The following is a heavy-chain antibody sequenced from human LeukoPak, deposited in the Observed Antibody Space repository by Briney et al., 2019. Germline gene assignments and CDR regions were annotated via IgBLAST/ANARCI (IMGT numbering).Heavy chain of an antibody. CDR1: GFTFSNYW. V-gene: IGHV3-7*04. CDR3: ARGGSYYPLFDY. D-gene: IGHD1-26*01. CDR2: IKQDGSEK. Sequence: GGPLRLSCAASGFTFSNYWRSWVRQAPGKGLEWVANIKQDGSEKYYVESVKGRFTISRDNAKNSLYLQMNSLRAEDTALYYCARGGSYYPLFDYWGQGTLVTVSS. J-gene: IGHJ4*02.